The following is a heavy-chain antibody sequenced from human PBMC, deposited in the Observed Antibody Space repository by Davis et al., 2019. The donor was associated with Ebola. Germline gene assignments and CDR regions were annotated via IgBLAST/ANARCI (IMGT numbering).Heavy chain of an antibody. CDR3: HPRGRGY. D-gene: IGHD2-15*01. V-gene: IGHV3-9*01. CDR1: GFTFDDYA. CDR2: IGWNSANI. J-gene: IGHJ4*02. Sequence: SLKISCAASGFTFDDYAIHWVRLAPGKGLEWVSGIGWNSANIGYADSVKGRFTISRDNAKNSLYLQMNSLRAEDTAVYYCHPRGRGYWGQGTLVTVSS.